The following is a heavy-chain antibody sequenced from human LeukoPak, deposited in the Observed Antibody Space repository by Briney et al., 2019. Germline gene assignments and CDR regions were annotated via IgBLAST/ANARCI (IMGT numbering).Heavy chain of an antibody. CDR2: ITTSDGNT. V-gene: IGHV3-23*01. CDR3: AKDGGLWVSAHWGDS. Sequence: GGSLRLSCAASGFTFSSYTMSWVRQAPGKGLGWVSTITTSDGNTYYADSVKGRFTVSRDNSKNTLFLQMNSLRAEDTAVYYCAKDGGLWVSAHWGDSWGRGTLVTVSS. CDR1: GFTFSSYT. J-gene: IGHJ4*02. D-gene: IGHD7-27*01.